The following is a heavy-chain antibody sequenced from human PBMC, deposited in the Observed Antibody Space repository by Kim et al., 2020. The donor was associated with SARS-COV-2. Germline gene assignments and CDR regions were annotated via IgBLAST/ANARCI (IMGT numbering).Heavy chain of an antibody. J-gene: IGHJ6*02. D-gene: IGHD6-19*01. Sequence: FTISRDNSKNTLYLQMNSLRAEDTAVYYCAKRALGYSSGRRAGVSYGMDVWGQGTTVTVSS. V-gene: IGHV3-23*01. CDR3: AKRALGYSSGRRAGVSYGMDV.